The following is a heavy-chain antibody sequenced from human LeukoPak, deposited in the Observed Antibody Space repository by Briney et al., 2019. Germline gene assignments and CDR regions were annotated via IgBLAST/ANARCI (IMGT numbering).Heavy chain of an antibody. CDR1: GFSVDYTY. Sequence: PGGSLRLSCAVSGFSVDYTYMTWVRQAPGKGLEWVSSISETGGSTFYADSVKGRFTFSRDNSKNTLYLQMNSLRAEDTAIYYCVRGWVSPDYWGQGTLVTVSS. V-gene: IGHV3-23*01. D-gene: IGHD3-16*01. CDR2: ISETGGST. J-gene: IGHJ4*02. CDR3: VRGWVSPDY.